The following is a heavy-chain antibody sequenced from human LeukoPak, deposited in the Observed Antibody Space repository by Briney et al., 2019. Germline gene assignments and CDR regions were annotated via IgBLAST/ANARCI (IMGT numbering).Heavy chain of an antibody. D-gene: IGHD3-22*01. CDR1: GFTFSSYS. Sequence: GGSLRLSCAGSGFTFSSYSMNWVRHAPGKGLEWVSYIGHTGSITDYADSVKGRFTISRDNSKNTLYLQMNSLRAEDTAVYYCARDRSYYDSSGYYYRDAFDIWGQGTMVTVSS. CDR2: IGHTGSIT. CDR3: ARDRSYYDSSGYYYRDAFDI. V-gene: IGHV3-48*01. J-gene: IGHJ3*02.